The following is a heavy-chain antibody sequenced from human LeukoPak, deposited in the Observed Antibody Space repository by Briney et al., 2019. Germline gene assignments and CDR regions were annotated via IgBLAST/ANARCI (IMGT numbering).Heavy chain of an antibody. Sequence: ESGPALVKPTQTLTLTCTFSGFSLSTSGMCVSWIRQPPGKALEWLARIDWDDDKYYSTSLKTRLTISKDTSKNQVVLTMTNMDPVDTATYYCARIQEGFRYFDYWGQGTLVTVSS. CDR2: IDWDDDK. CDR3: ARIQEGFRYFDY. V-gene: IGHV2-70*11. J-gene: IGHJ4*02. CDR1: GFSLSTSGMC.